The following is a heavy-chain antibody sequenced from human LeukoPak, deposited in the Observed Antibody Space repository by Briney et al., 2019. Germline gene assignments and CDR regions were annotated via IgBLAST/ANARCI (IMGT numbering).Heavy chain of an antibody. V-gene: IGHV1-69*13. CDR1: GCTFSSYA. J-gene: IGHJ4*02. Sequence: SVKVSCKASGCTFSSYAISWVRQAPGQGLEWMGGIIPIFGTANYAQKFQGRVTITADESTSTAYMELSSLRSEDTAVYYCARGVSSSWYGDYWGQGTLVTVSS. D-gene: IGHD6-13*01. CDR3: ARGVSSSWYGDY. CDR2: IIPIFGTA.